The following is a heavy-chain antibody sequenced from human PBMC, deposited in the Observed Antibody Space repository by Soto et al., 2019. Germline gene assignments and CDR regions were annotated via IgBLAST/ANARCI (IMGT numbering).Heavy chain of an antibody. D-gene: IGHD2-2*01. J-gene: IGHJ5*02. CDR1: GFIFSSYV. CDR3: ARDPRGYCSSTSCSQNWFDP. CDR2: ISYDGSNK. Sequence: QVQLVESGGGVVQPGRSLRLSCVASGFIFSSYVMHWVRRAPGKGLEWVAVISYDGSNKYYADSVKGRFTISRDNSKNTLYLQMNSLRAEDTAVYYCARDPRGYCSSTSCSQNWFDPWGQGTLVTVSS. V-gene: IGHV3-30-3*01.